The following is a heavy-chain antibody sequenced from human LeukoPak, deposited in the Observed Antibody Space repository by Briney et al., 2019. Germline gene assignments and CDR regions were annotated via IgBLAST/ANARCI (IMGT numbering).Heavy chain of an antibody. J-gene: IGHJ6*03. D-gene: IGHD3-10*01. Sequence: GGSLRLSCAASGFTFSSYGMSWVRQAPGKGLEWVSAISGSGGSTYYADSVKGRFTISRDNSKNTLYLQMNSLRAEDTAVYYCAKLAMVRGVFTRDYYYYMDVWGKGTTVTISS. CDR3: AKLAMVRGVFTRDYYYYMDV. CDR1: GFTFSSYG. V-gene: IGHV3-23*01. CDR2: ISGSGGST.